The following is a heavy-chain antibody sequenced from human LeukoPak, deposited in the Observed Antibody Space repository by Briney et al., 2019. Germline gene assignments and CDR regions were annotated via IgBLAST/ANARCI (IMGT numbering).Heavy chain of an antibody. CDR2: IKSKTDGGTT. CDR1: GFTFSNAW. CDR3: TTDSYYDFWSGYYTNFDY. V-gene: IGHV3-15*01. D-gene: IGHD3-3*01. J-gene: IGHJ4*02. Sequence: PGGSLRLSCAAPGFTFSNAWMSWVRQAPGKGLEWVGRIKSKTDGGTTDYAAPVKGRFTISRDDSKDTLYLQMNSLKTEDTAVYYCTTDSYYDFWSGYYTNFDYWGQGTLVTVSS.